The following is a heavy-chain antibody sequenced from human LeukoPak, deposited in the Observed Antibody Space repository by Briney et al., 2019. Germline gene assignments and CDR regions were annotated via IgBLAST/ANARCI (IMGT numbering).Heavy chain of an antibody. V-gene: IGHV1-46*01. CDR1: GYTFTRYY. CDR2: INPNGGST. CDR3: ARDRGYYDSIAPSYYFDY. D-gene: IGHD3-22*01. J-gene: IGHJ4*02. Sequence: ASVKVSCKASGYTFTRYYMHWVRQAPGQGLEWMGMINPNGGSTSYAQNFQGRVTLTSDTSTSIVYMEVSSLRSEDTAVYYCARDRGYYDSIAPSYYFDYWGQGTLVTVSS.